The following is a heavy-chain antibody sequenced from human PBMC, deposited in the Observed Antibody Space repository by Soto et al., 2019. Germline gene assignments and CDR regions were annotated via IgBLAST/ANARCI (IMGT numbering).Heavy chain of an antibody. CDR1: GYTFTSYG. D-gene: IGHD6-13*01. J-gene: IGHJ6*02. V-gene: IGHV1-18*01. CDR3: ARSLLDEYSSSWRSAYYGMDV. Sequence: ASVKVSCKASGYTFTSYGISWVRQAPGQGLEWMGWISAYNGNTNYAQKLQGRVTMTTDTSTSTAYMELRSLIPDDTAVYYCARSLLDEYSSSWRSAYYGMDVWGQGTTVTVSS. CDR2: ISAYNGNT.